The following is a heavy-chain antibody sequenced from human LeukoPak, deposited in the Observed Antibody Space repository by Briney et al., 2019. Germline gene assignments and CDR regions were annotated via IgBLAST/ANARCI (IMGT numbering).Heavy chain of an antibody. CDR3: VRRYMATSAEDFDY. CDR1: GFTFRSYD. Sequence: GGSLRLSCAASGFTFRSYDMHWVRQATGKGLEWVSGIGTAGEIYYPGSVKGRFTISRENAKNSLFLQMNTLRAEDTAVYYCVRRYMATSAEDFDYWGQGTLVTVFS. CDR2: IGTAGEI. J-gene: IGHJ4*02. D-gene: IGHD3-16*02. V-gene: IGHV3-13*01.